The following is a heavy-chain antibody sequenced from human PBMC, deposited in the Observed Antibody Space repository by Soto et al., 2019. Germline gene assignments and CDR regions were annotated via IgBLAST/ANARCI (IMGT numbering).Heavy chain of an antibody. V-gene: IGHV4-31*03. CDR2: FDHTGKT. CDR1: GASLISGGYY. J-gene: IGHJ3*01. D-gene: IGHD6-6*01. CDR3: AREMHASIDVFDV. Sequence: QVQLQESGPGLVKPSQTLSLTCTVSGASLISGGYYCTWIRHHPGKGLEWIGYFDHTGKTYYNPSPESRLSISGDTSKTHFSLTLPSVTAADTAVYYCAREMHASIDVFDVWGQGTVVTVSS.